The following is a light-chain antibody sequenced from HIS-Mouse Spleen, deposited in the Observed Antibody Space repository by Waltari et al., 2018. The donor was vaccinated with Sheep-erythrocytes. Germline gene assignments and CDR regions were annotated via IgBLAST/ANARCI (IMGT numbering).Light chain of an antibody. J-gene: IGLJ3*02. CDR2: EGS. CDR3: CSYAGSSTPWV. Sequence: QSALTQPASVSGSPGKSITISCPGTSSDVGCYNLVSWYQQHPGKAPKLMIYEGSKRPSGVSNRFSGSKSGNTASLTISGLQAEDEADYYCCSYAGSSTPWVFGGGTKLTVL. CDR1: SSDVGCYNL. V-gene: IGLV2-23*01.